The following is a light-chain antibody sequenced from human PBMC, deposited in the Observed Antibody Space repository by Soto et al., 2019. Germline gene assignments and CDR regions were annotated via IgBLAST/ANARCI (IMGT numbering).Light chain of an antibody. V-gene: IGKV3-11*01. CDR3: QQRGSWPIT. Sequence: EIVLTQSPATLSLSPGERATLSCRASQSVSSYLAWYQQKPGQAPRLLIYDASNRATGIPARFSGSRSGTDFTLTVSSLEPEDFAVYFCQQRGSWPITFGQGTRLEIK. CDR1: QSVSSY. CDR2: DAS. J-gene: IGKJ5*01.